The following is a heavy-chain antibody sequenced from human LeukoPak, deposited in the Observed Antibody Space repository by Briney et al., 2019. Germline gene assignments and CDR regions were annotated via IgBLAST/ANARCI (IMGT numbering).Heavy chain of an antibody. V-gene: IGHV3-9*01. CDR3: AKDYYYDSSGVFDY. CDR1: GFTFDDYA. D-gene: IGHD3-22*01. Sequence: GGSLRLSCAASGFTFDDYAIHWVRQAPGKGLEWVSGISWNSGNIGYADSVKGRFTISRDNAKNSLYLQMNSLRAEDTALYYCAKDYYYDSSGVFDYWGQATLVTVSS. J-gene: IGHJ4*02. CDR2: ISWNSGNI.